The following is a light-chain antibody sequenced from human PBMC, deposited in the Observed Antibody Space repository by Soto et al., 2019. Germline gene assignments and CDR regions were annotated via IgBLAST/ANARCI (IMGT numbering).Light chain of an antibody. CDR2: GAS. CDR3: QQYGSSPRT. J-gene: IGKJ1*01. V-gene: IGKV3-20*01. CDR1: QSVSSN. Sequence: EIVLTQSPGPLSLSPGKRATLSSRASQSVSSNLAWYQQKPGQAPRLLIYGASTRATGIPARFSGSGSGTDFTLTITRLEPEDFAVYYCQQYGSSPRTFGQGTKVHIK.